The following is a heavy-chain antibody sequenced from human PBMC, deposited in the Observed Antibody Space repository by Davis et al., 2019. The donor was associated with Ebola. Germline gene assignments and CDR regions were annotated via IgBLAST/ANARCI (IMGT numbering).Heavy chain of an antibody. CDR1: GFTVSSNH. V-gene: IGHV3-23*01. J-gene: IGHJ5*02. CDR3: AKGARIAAAGINWFDP. D-gene: IGHD6-13*01. Sequence: GESLKISCTASGFTVSSNHMSWVRQAPGKGLEWVSAISGSGGSTYYADSVKGRFTISRDNSKNTLYLQMNSLRAEDTAVYYCAKGARIAAAGINWFDPWGQGTLVTVSS. CDR2: ISGSGGST.